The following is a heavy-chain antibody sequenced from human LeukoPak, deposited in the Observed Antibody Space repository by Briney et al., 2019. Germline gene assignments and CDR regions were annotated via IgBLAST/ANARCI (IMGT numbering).Heavy chain of an antibody. Sequence: PSETLSLTCTVSGGSISSGSNYWNWSRQPAGKGLEWIGRLYSSGTTNYNPSLKSRVTISLDTSKNQFSLRLSSVTAADTAVYYCARGLSRGFDNWGQGTLVTVSS. V-gene: IGHV4-61*02. J-gene: IGHJ4*02. CDR2: LYSSGTT. CDR1: GGSISSGSNY. CDR3: ARGLSRGFDN.